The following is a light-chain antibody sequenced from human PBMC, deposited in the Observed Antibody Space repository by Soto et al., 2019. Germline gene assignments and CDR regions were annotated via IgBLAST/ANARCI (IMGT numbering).Light chain of an antibody. CDR3: QQYKNWPGT. J-gene: IGKJ1*01. V-gene: IGKV3-15*01. CDR2: GAS. CDR1: QSVSSN. Sequence: EIVMTHSPATLCVSPGERATLSCRASQSVSSNLAWYQQKPGQAHRXLIYGASTRATGIPARFSGSGSGTELTISISSLQSEDFAVYYCQQYKNWPGTFGQGTKVDIK.